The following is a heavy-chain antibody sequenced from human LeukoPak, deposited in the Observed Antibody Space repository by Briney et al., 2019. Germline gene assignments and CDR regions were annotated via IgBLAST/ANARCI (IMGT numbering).Heavy chain of an antibody. Sequence: ASVKVSCKASGYTVIDFFIHWVRQAPGQGLEWMGRINPNSGGTEYPPNFQGRVTMTRDTSISATYMELNRLTSDDTAVYYCARDLSSTSNWELDYWGQGTLVTVSS. J-gene: IGHJ4*02. D-gene: IGHD7-27*01. V-gene: IGHV1-2*06. CDR2: INPNSGGT. CDR1: GYTVIDFF. CDR3: ARDLSSTSNWELDY.